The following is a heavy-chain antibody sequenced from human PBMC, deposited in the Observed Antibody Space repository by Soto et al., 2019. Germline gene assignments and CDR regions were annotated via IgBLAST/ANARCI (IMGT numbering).Heavy chain of an antibody. CDR2: INPNSGGT. CDR1: GYTFTGYY. CDR3: ARESRIAAAGTGKYFQH. D-gene: IGHD6-13*01. Sequence: ASVKVSCKASGYTFTGYYMHWVRQAPGQGLEWMGWINPNSGGTNYAQKFQGWVTMTRDTSISTAYMELSRLRSDDTAVYYCARESRIAAAGTGKYFQHWGQGTLVTVSS. V-gene: IGHV1-2*04. J-gene: IGHJ1*01.